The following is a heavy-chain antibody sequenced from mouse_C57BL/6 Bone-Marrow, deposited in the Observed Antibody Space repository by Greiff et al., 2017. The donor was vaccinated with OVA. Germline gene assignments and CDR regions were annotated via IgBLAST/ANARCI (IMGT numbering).Heavy chain of an antibody. CDR3: AREGYYGRPSYWYFDV. D-gene: IGHD1-1*01. J-gene: IGHJ1*03. CDR2: IDPSDSYT. V-gene: IGHV1-50*01. Sequence: QVQLQQPGAELVKPGASVKLSCKASGYTFTSYWMQWVKQRPGQGLEWIGEIDPSDSYTNYNQKFKGKATLTVDTSSSTAYMQLSSLTSEDAAVYYWAREGYYGRPSYWYFDVWGTGTTVTVSS. CDR1: GYTFTSYW.